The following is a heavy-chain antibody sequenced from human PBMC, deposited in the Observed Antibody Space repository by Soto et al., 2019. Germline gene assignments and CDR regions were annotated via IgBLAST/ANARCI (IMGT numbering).Heavy chain of an antibody. CDR2: ISAYTGKA. V-gene: IGHV1-18*04. CDR1: GYVYISYG. Sequence: QEQVVQSGPEVKKPGASVKVSCKTSGYVYISYGISWVRQAPGHGLEWVGWISAYTGKADYAQKFQGRVTMTTETSTSTAFLELRSLRSDDTAVYYCARDQRYYGSGSYYSDSWGQGTLVTVSS. CDR3: ARDQRYYGSGSYYSDS. J-gene: IGHJ4*02. D-gene: IGHD3-10*01.